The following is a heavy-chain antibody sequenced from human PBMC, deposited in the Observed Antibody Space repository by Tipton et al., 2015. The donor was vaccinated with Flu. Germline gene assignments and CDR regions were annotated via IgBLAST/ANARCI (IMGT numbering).Heavy chain of an antibody. CDR1: GYTFTSYY. CDR3: AIYYYDSSGYYYGYYYYMDV. V-gene: IGHV1-69*06. D-gene: IGHD3-22*01. CDR2: IIPIFGTA. J-gene: IGHJ6*03. Sequence: QSGPEVKKPGASVKVSCKASGYTFTSYYMHWVRQAPGQGLEWMGGIIPIFGTANYAQKFQGRVTITADKSTSTAYMELSSLRSEDTAVYYCAIYYYDSSGYYYGYYYYMDVWGKGTTVTVSS.